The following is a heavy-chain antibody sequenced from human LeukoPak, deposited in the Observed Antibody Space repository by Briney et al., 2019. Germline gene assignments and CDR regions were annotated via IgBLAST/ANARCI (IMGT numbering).Heavy chain of an antibody. J-gene: IGHJ4*02. CDR3: ARFSVAVAVDY. Sequence: SETLSLTCTVSGGSISSSSYYWGWIRQPPGKGLEWIGSIYYSGSTYYNPSLKSRVTISVDTSKNQFSLKLSSVTAADTAVYYCARFSVAVAVDYWGQGTLVTVSS. D-gene: IGHD6-19*01. V-gene: IGHV4-39*07. CDR2: IYYSGST. CDR1: GGSISSSSYY.